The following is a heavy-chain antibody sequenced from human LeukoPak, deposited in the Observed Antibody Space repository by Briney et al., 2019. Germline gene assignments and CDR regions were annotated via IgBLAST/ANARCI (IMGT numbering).Heavy chain of an antibody. CDR2: IKQDGSEK. CDR1: GFTFSTYW. CDR3: ARDRDWYSFDS. Sequence: GGSLRLSCTASGFTFSTYWMDWVRQAPGKGLEWVANIKQDGSEKYYVDSVKGRFTISRDNAKNSLYLQMNSLRAEDSAVYYCARDRDWYSFDSWGQGTLVTVSS. J-gene: IGHJ4*02. D-gene: IGHD6-19*01. V-gene: IGHV3-7*03.